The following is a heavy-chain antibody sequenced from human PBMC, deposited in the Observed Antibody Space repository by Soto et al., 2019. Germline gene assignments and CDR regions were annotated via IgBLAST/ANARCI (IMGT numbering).Heavy chain of an antibody. CDR2: ISGYNGNT. V-gene: IGHV1-18*04. J-gene: IGHJ4*02. Sequence: QVPLVQSGAEVKKPGASVKVSCKTSGYTFTSYGVSWVRQAPGQGLEWVGWISGYNGNTNYAQKLQGRVTMTTDTLTATAYMELRGLRSDDTAIYYCARGYFDYWGQGTLVTVSS. CDR3: ARGYFDY. CDR1: GYTFTSYG.